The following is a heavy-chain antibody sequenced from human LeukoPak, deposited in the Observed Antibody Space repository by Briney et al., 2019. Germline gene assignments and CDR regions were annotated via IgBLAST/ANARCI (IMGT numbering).Heavy chain of an antibody. V-gene: IGHV1-46*01. J-gene: IGHJ3*02. Sequence: SVKVSCKASGYTFTSNYMHWVRQAPGQGLEWMGIINPSGGSTTYAQKFQGRVTMNSDTSTSTVYMELRSLRSEDTAVYHCARGLYYGDIWGQGTMVTVSS. CDR3: ARGLYYGDI. CDR1: GYTFTSNY. CDR2: INPSGGST. D-gene: IGHD2-8*01.